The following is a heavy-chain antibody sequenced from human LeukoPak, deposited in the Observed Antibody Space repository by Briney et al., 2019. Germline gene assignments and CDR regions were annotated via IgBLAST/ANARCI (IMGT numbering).Heavy chain of an antibody. CDR2: ISYDGSNK. V-gene: IGHV3-30*18. CDR3: AKSVVPAATAADNSLDY. CDR1: GFTFSSYG. Sequence: PGGSLRLSCAASGFTFSSYGMHWVRQAPGKGLEWVAVISYDGSNKYYADSVEGRFTISRDNSKNTLYLQMNSLRAEDTAVYYCAKSVVPAATAADNSLDYWGQGTLVTVSS. D-gene: IGHD2-2*01. J-gene: IGHJ4*02.